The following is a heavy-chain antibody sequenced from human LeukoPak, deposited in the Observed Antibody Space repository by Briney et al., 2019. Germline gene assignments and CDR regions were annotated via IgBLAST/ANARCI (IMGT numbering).Heavy chain of an antibody. CDR1: GGTFSSYA. Sequence: SVKVSCKASGGTFSSYAISGVRQAPGQGLEWMGRIIPIFGTANYAQKFQGRVTITTDESTSTAYMELSSLRSEDTAVYYCASETVSGPDYWGQGTLVTVSS. CDR2: IIPIFGTA. CDR3: ASETVSGPDY. V-gene: IGHV1-69*05. D-gene: IGHD2-21*02. J-gene: IGHJ4*02.